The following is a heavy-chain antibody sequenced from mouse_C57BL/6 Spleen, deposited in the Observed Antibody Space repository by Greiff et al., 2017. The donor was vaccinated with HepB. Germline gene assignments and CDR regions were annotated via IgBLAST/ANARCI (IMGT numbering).Heavy chain of an antibody. J-gene: IGHJ1*03. D-gene: IGHD1-1*01. V-gene: IGHV1-19*01. CDR1: GYTFTDYY. CDR3: AREGTTVVGYFDV. CDR2: INPYNGGT. Sequence: VQLQQSGPVLVKPGASVKMSCKASGYTFTDYYMNWVKQSHGKSLEWIGVINPYNGGTSYNQKFKGKATLTVDKSSSTAYMELNSLTSEDSAVYYCAREGTTVVGYFDVWGTGTTVTVSS.